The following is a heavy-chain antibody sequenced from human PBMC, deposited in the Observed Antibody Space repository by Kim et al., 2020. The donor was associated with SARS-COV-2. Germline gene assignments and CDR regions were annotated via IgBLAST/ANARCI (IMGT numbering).Heavy chain of an antibody. V-gene: IGHV3-33*01. CDR3: ARDRYSSSWLEDGMDV. CDR1: GFTSSSYG. Sequence: GGSLRLSCAASGFTSSSYGMHWVRQAPGKGLEWVAVIWYDGSNKYYADSVKGRFTISRDNSKNTLYLQMNSLRAEDTAVYYCARDRYSSSWLEDGMDVWGQGTTVTVSS. D-gene: IGHD6-13*01. J-gene: IGHJ6*02. CDR2: IWYDGSNK.